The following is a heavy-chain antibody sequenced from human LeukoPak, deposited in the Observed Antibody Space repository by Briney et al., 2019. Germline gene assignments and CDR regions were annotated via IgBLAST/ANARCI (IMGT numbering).Heavy chain of an antibody. D-gene: IGHD6-13*01. CDR2: INSDGSST. J-gene: IGHJ5*02. V-gene: IGHV3-74*01. CDR1: GFTFSSYW. CDR3: AGEDSSSWYVFSSGCWFDP. Sequence: GGSLRLSCAASGFTFSSYWMHWVRQAPGKGLVWVSRINSDGSSTSYADSVKGRFTISRDNAKNTLYLQMNSLRAEDTAVYYCAGEDSSSWYVFSSGCWFDPWGQGALVTVSS.